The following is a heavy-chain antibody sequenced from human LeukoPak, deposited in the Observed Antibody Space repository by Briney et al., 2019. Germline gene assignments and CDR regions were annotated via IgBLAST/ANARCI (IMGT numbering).Heavy chain of an antibody. J-gene: IGHJ5*02. CDR2: INHSGSA. D-gene: IGHD6-13*01. V-gene: IGHV4-34*01. CDR1: GGSFSGYF. Sequence: SETLSLTCAVYGGSFSGYFWTWIRQPPGKRLEWIGEINHSGSANNNPSLRSRVTVSVDTSKNQFSLKLSSVTAADTAVYYCARVFAAAGMVWFDPWGQGTLVTVSS. CDR3: ARVFAAAGMVWFDP.